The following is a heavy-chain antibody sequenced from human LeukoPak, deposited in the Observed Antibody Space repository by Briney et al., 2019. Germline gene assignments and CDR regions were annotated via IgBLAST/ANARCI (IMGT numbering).Heavy chain of an antibody. Sequence: VKPSETLSLTCTVSGGSISSYYWSWIRQPPGKGLEWIGYIYYSGSTNYNPSLKSRVTISADTSKNQLSLTLSSLTAADTAIYYCARDRGSLGGFDYWGQGTLVTVSS. CDR3: ARDRGSLGGFDY. D-gene: IGHD3-16*01. V-gene: IGHV4-59*01. CDR1: GGSISSYY. CDR2: IYYSGST. J-gene: IGHJ4*02.